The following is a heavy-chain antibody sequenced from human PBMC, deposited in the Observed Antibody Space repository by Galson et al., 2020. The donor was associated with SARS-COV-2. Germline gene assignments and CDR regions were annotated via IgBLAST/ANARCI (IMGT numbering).Heavy chain of an antibody. V-gene: IGHV3-23*01. D-gene: IGHD3-10*01. J-gene: IGHJ6*02. CDR1: GFTFSNFD. CDR2: ISGSGYAT. Sequence: GESLKISCTASGFTFSNFDMTWVRQAPEEGLEWVSSISGSGYATYYSDSLKGRLTISRDNSKSTLYLQLNSLRAEDTAKYYCAKDHFDYGSGSWNYGMDVWGQGTTVTVSS. CDR3: AKDHFDYGSGSWNYGMDV.